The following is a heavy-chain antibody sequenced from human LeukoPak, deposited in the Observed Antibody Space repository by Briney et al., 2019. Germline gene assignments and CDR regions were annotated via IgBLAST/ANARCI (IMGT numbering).Heavy chain of an antibody. CDR3: AREAAEDGYATGYYFDY. J-gene: IGHJ4*02. CDR2: IYYSGST. Sequence: PSETLSLTCTVSGGSISSYYWSWIRQPPGKGLEWIGYIYYSGSTNYNPSLKSRVTISVDTSKNQFSLKLSSVTAADTAVYYCAREAAEDGYATGYYFDYWGQGTLVTVSS. D-gene: IGHD5-24*01. V-gene: IGHV4-59*01. CDR1: GGSISSYY.